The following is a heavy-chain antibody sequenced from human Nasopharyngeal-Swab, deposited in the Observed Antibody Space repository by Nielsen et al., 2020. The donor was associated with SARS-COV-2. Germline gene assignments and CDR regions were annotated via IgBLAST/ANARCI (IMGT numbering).Heavy chain of an antibody. CDR1: GFTFRSYA. J-gene: IGHJ4*02. CDR3: AREMAKWGRSLECFDY. CDR2: ISYDGSNK. D-gene: IGHD3-16*01. Sequence: GESLKISCAASGFTFRSYAMHWVRQAPGKGLEWVAVISYDGSNKYYADSVKGRFTISRDNSKNTLYLQMNSLRAEDTAVYYCAREMAKWGRSLECFDYWGQGTLVTVSS. V-gene: IGHV3-30*04.